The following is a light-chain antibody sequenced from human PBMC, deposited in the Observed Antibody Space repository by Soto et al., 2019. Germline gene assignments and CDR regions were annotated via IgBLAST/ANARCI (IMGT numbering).Light chain of an antibody. CDR1: QSVSSY. V-gene: IGKV3-11*01. CDR3: QQPSNWPPET. Sequence: EIVLTQSPATLSLSPGERATLSCRASQSVSSYLAWYQQKPGQAPRLLIYDASNRATGIPARFSGSGSGTDFTRPFTGQKPEDFAVNYFQQPSNWPPETCGGGTKVEIK. J-gene: IGKJ4*01. CDR2: DAS.